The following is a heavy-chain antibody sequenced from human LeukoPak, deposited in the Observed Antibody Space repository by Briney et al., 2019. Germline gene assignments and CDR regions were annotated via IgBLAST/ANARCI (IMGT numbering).Heavy chain of an antibody. CDR2: IKQDGTEK. D-gene: IGHD3-9*01. CDR1: GFTFRSYW. V-gene: IGHV3-7*01. CDR3: AGGSGYLITS. Sequence: GGSLRLSCAGSGFTFRSYWMNWVRQAPGKGLEWQAIIKQDGTEKHYKGSVEGRFTISRDNAKNSLHLQMNSLRAEDTAVYYCAGGSGYLITSWGQGTLVTVSS. J-gene: IGHJ5*02.